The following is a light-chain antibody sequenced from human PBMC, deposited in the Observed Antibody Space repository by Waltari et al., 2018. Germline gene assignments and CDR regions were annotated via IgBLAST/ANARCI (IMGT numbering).Light chain of an antibody. CDR3: QQYDSLPLT. J-gene: IGKJ4*01. CDR2: DAS. V-gene: IGKV1-33*01. Sequence: DIQMTHSPSSLSASVGDRVTITCQASQDIRNYLNWYQRKPGKAPKLLIYDASNLETGVPSRFSGSGSGTDFTLTISSLQPEDIATYYCQQYDSLPLTFGGGTKVEIK. CDR1: QDIRNY.